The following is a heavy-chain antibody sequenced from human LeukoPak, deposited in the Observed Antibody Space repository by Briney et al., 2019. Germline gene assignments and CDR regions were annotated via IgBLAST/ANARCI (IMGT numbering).Heavy chain of an antibody. D-gene: IGHD5-24*01. CDR2: ISYDGSNK. V-gene: IGHV3-30-3*01. CDR1: GFSFSDYA. CDR3: ARDLRWLQCFDY. J-gene: IGHJ4*02. Sequence: PGRSLRLSCAASGFSFSDYALHWVRQAPGKGLEWVAIISYDGSNKEYADSLKGRFTISRDNSKNTLYLQMSSLRVEDTAVYYCARDLRWLQCFDYWGRGTLVTVPS.